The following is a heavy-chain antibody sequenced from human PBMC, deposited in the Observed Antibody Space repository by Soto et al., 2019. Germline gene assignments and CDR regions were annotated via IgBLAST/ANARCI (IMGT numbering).Heavy chain of an antibody. D-gene: IGHD6-19*01. CDR3: TTEGECSGWYGYLGH. CDR2: IKSKTDGGTT. Sequence: VPLRLPWIAACGTIINVGSRWVRKTPGKGLEWFGRIKSKTDGGTTDYAAPVKGRFTISRDDSKNTLYVQMNSLKTEDTAVYYCTTEGECSGWYGYLGHWGQGTLVTV. V-gene: IGHV3-15*07. CDR1: CGTIINVG. J-gene: IGHJ4*02.